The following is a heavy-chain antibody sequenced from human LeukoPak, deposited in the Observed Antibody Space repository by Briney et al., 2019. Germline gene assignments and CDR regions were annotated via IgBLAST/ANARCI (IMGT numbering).Heavy chain of an antibody. CDR1: GFTFSSYA. D-gene: IGHD3-10*01. V-gene: IGHV3-23*01. J-gene: IGHJ4*02. CDR3: AKDRTLWFGELSTEY. CDR2: ISGSGGST. Sequence: GGSLRLSCAASGFTFSSYAMSWVRQAPGKGLEWVSAISGSGGSTYYADSVKGRFTISRDNSKNTLYLQMNSLRAEDTAVYYCAKDRTLWFGELSTEYWGQGTLVTVSS.